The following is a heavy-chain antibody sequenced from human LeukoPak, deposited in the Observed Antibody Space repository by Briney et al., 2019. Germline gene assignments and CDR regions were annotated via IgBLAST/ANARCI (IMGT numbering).Heavy chain of an antibody. CDR2: IYYSGST. Sequence: SETLSLTCSVSGASISNFYWSWMRQPAGKGLEWIGSIYYSGSTYYNPSLKSRVTISVDTSKNQFSLKLSSVTAADTAVYYCARQGDFWSGYLGYWGQGTLVTVSS. D-gene: IGHD3-3*01. J-gene: IGHJ4*02. V-gene: IGHV4-59*05. CDR3: ARQGDFWSGYLGY. CDR1: GASISNFY.